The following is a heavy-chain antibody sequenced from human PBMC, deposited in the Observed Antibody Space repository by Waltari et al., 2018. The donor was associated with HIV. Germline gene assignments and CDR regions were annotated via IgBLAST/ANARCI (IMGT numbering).Heavy chain of an antibody. Sequence: DVQLVQSGAEIKKPGESLKISCKGSGYSFTTHWIGWVRQMPGKGLDWMAIIYPDDSDTRYNPSFRGQVTISVDRSISTAHLSWRRLKTSDTGIYYCVTSAYGANSWIDYWSQGTPVTVSS. CDR2: IYPDDSDT. CDR3: VTSAYGANSWIDY. CDR1: GYSFTTHW. J-gene: IGHJ4*02. V-gene: IGHV5-51*01. D-gene: IGHD3-10*01.